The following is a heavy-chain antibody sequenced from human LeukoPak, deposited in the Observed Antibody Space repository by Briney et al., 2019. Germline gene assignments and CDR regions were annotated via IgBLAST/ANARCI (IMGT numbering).Heavy chain of an antibody. V-gene: IGHV3-23*01. CDR3: ATPGRVFIYWYFDL. D-gene: IGHD3-10*01. Sequence: PSETLSLTCTVSGGSISSSSYYWGWIRQPPGKGLEWVSAIGGSGAYTYYADSVRGRFTISRDNSKNTLYLQMNSLRAEDTAVYYCATPGRVFIYWYFDLWGRGTLVTVSS. J-gene: IGHJ2*01. CDR2: IGGSGAYT. CDR1: GGSISSSSYY.